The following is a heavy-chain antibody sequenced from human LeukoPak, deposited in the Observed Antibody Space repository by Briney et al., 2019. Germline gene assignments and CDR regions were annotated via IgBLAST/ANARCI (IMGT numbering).Heavy chain of an antibody. Sequence: SETLPLTCTVSGGSISSYYWSWIRQPPGKGLEWIGYIYYSGSTNYNPSLKSRVTISVDTSKNQFSLKLSSVTAADTAVYYCARLVVPAATTWYFDLWGRGTLVTVSS. D-gene: IGHD2-2*01. J-gene: IGHJ2*01. CDR3: ARLVVPAATTWYFDL. V-gene: IGHV4-59*01. CDR1: GGSISSYY. CDR2: IYYSGST.